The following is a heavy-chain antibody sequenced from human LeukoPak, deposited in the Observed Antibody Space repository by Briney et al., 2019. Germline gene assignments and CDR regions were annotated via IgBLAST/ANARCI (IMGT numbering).Heavy chain of an antibody. CDR3: ARDWASYGSGY. V-gene: IGHV1-2*02. J-gene: IGHJ4*02. CDR1: GYTFTGYY. Sequence: ASVKVSCKASGYTFTGYYMHWVRQAPGQGLEWMGWISPNSGGTNYAQKFQGRVTMTRDTSISTAYMELSRLRSDDTAVYYRARDWASYGSGYWGQGTLVTVSS. CDR2: ISPNSGGT. D-gene: IGHD3-10*01.